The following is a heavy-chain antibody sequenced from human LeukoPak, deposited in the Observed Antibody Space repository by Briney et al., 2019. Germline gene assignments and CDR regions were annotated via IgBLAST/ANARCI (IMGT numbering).Heavy chain of an antibody. Sequence: QTGVSVRLSCAAYGFTFISYARRWVRRAPGKGLEWGSDIGGSSDSIYYADSVKGRFTSSRDNTKNTLSLQMNSLRAEDTAVYYCAKRGAAVRYFDSWGQGTLVTVSS. J-gene: IGHJ4*02. CDR3: AKRGAAVRYFDS. D-gene: IGHD6-13*01. CDR1: GFTFISYA. V-gene: IGHV3-23*01. CDR2: IGGSSDSI.